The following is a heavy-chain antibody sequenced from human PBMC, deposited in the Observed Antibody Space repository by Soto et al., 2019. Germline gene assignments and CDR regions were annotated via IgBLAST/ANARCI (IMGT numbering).Heavy chain of an antibody. CDR1: GFTVSSYA. CDR3: AKALRFTFTTGYYMDV. CDR2: ISGSGST. Sequence: EVQLLESGGGSVQPGGSLRLSCAASGFTVSSYAMSWVRQAPGKGLEWVSVISGSGSTYSADSVKGRFTISRDSSKNTVYLQMNSLRAEDTAVYYCAKALRFTFTTGYYMDVWGRGTTVTVSS. J-gene: IGHJ6*03. V-gene: IGHV3-23*01. D-gene: IGHD3-16*01.